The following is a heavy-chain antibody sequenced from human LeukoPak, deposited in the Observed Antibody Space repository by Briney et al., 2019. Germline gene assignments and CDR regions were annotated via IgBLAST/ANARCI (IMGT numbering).Heavy chain of an antibody. CDR1: GFTFSSYS. Sequence: GGSLRLSCAASGFTFSSYSMNWVRQAPGKGLEWVSSISSSSSYIYYADSVKGRFTISRDNAKNSLYLQMNSLRAEDTAVYYCARGRDIVVALDAFDIWGQGTMVTVSS. CDR3: ARGRDIVVALDAFDI. CDR2: ISSSSSYI. J-gene: IGHJ3*02. V-gene: IGHV3-21*01. D-gene: IGHD2-2*01.